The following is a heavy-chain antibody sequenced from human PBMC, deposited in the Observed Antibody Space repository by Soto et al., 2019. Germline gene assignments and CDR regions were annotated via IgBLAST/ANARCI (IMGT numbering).Heavy chain of an antibody. D-gene: IGHD6-19*01. V-gene: IGHV4-39*01. J-gene: IGHJ4*02. CDR3: ARIAVAGTASFLDY. CDR2: IYYSGST. CDR1: GGSISSSSYY. Sequence: SETLSLTCTVSGGSISSSSYYWGWIRQPPGKGLEWIGSIYYSGSTYYNPSLKSRVTISVDTSKNQFSLKLSSVTAADTAVYYCARIAVAGTASFLDYWGQGTLVTVSS.